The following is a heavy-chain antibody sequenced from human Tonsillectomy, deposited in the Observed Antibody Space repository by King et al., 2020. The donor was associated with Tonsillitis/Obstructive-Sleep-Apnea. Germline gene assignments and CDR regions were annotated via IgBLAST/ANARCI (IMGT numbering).Heavy chain of an antibody. CDR1: GASISSSTYY. Sequence: QLQESGPGLVKPSETLSLTCTVSGASISSSTYYWGWIRQPPGEGLEWIGTIYYSGSTYYNPSLKSRVTISVDTSKNQFSLKLNSVTAADTAVYYCARHPGYSSSFDYWGQGTLVTVSS. CDR2: IYYSGST. V-gene: IGHV4-39*01. CDR3: ARHPGYSSSFDY. J-gene: IGHJ4*02. D-gene: IGHD6-19*01.